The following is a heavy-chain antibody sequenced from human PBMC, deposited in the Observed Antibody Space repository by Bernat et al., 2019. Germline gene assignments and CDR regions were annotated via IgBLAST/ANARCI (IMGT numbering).Heavy chain of an antibody. CDR2: IYSGGST. CDR1: GFTVSSNY. CDR3: AGTDIVVVPAGIRFYYYYYMDV. J-gene: IGHJ6*03. V-gene: IGHV3-53*02. D-gene: IGHD2-2*01. Sequence: EVQLVETGGGLIQPGGSLRLSCAASGFTVSSNYMSWVRQAPGKGLEWVSVIYSGGSTYYADSVKGRFTISRDNSKNTLYLQMNSLRAEDTAVYYCAGTDIVVVPAGIRFYYYYYMDVWGKGTTVTVSS.